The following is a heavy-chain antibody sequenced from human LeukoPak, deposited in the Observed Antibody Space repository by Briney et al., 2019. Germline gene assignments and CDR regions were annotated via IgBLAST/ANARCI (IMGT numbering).Heavy chain of an antibody. CDR3: ARADGYSGSYTPFAY. V-gene: IGHV4-39*07. CDR1: GGSISSSSYY. CDR2: IFYSGST. D-gene: IGHD1-26*01. Sequence: PSETLSLTCTVSGGSISSSSYYWGWIRQPPGKGLDWIENIFYSGSTYYNPSLNSRLTISVDTSKHQFSLKLSSVTAADTAVYYCARADGYSGSYTPFAYWGQGTLVTVSS. J-gene: IGHJ4*02.